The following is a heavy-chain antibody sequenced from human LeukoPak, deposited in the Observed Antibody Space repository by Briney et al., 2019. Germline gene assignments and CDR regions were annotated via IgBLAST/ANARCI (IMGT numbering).Heavy chain of an antibody. V-gene: IGHV4-39*02. CDR2: IYYSGTT. CDR3: AIPGHSFYYVGV. CDR1: GGSISSSSYY. D-gene: IGHD1-1*01. J-gene: IGHJ6*03. Sequence: PSETLSLTCTVSGGSISSSSYYWGRLRQPPGQGLEWLGTIYYSGTTYYNPSLKSRVTISDDTSKNHFSLKQSPVTAATPGAYYYAIPGHSFYYVGVWHKGTTVTVSS.